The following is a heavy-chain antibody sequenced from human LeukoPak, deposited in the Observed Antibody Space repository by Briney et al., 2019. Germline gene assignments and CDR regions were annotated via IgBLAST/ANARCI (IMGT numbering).Heavy chain of an antibody. J-gene: IGHJ4*02. D-gene: IGHD3-3*01. Sequence: SETLSLTCAVYGGSFSGYYWSWIRQPPGKGLEWIGEVNHSGSTNYNPSLKSRVTISVDTSKNQFSLKLSSVTAADTAVYYCARGNYDLWRTIDYWGQGTLVTVSS. V-gene: IGHV4-34*01. CDR1: GGSFSGYY. CDR2: VNHSGST. CDR3: ARGNYDLWRTIDY.